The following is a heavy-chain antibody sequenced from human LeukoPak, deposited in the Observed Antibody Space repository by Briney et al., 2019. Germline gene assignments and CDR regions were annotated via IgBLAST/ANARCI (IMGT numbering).Heavy chain of an antibody. Sequence: SETLSLTCTVSGGSISSYYWSWIRQPPGKGLEWIGYIYYSGSTNYNPSLKSRVTISVDTSKNQFSLKLSSVTAADTAVYYCARSDIVATISAFDIWGQGTMVTVSS. V-gene: IGHV4-59*01. CDR2: IYYSGST. CDR1: GGSISSYY. CDR3: ARSDIVATISAFDI. J-gene: IGHJ3*02. D-gene: IGHD5-12*01.